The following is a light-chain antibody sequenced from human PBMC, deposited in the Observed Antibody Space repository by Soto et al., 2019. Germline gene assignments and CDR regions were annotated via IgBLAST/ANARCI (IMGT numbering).Light chain of an antibody. CDR2: DVR. CDR3: SSYTTISTLVV. Sequence: QSALTQPASVSGSPGQSITISCTGTSSDIGAYNYVSWYQQHPGKAPKLMIYDVRHRPSGGSNRFSGSKSGNTASLTISGIQAKDEADYYCSSYTTISTLVVFGGGTKLTV. J-gene: IGLJ2*01. V-gene: IGLV2-14*03. CDR1: SSDIGAYNY.